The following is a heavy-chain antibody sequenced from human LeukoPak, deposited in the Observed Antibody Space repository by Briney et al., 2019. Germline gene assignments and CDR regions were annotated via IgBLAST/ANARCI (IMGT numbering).Heavy chain of an antibody. V-gene: IGHV4-39*01. D-gene: IGHD3-3*01. Sequence: PSETLSLTCTVSGGSISSSSYYWGWIRQPPGKGLEWIGSIYYSGSTYYNPSLKSRVTISVDTSKNQFSLKLSSVTAADTAVYYCASRYDFWSGYLALYYFDYWGQGTLVTVSS. CDR2: IYYSGST. CDR3: ASRYDFWSGYLALYYFDY. J-gene: IGHJ4*02. CDR1: GGSISSSSYY.